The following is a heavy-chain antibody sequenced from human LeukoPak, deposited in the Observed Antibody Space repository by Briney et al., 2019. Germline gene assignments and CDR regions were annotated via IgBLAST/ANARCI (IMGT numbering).Heavy chain of an antibody. V-gene: IGHV4-59*01. CDR2: IYYSGST. Sequence: SETLSLTCTVSGGSISSYYWSWIRQPPGKGLEWIGYIYYSGSTNYNPSLKSRVTISVDTSKNLFSLNLNSMTAADTAEYYCARAPGSAYYPYYYMDVWGKGTTVTVSS. CDR3: ARAPGSAYYPYYYMDV. J-gene: IGHJ6*03. D-gene: IGHD6-19*01. CDR1: GGSISSYY.